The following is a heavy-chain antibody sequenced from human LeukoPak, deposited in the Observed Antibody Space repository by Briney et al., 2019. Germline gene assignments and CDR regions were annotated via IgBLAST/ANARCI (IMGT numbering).Heavy chain of an antibody. D-gene: IGHD3-10*01. CDR3: ARTMVRGVTKYYYYYYMDV. CDR2: IKQDGSEK. V-gene: IGHV3-7*01. J-gene: IGHJ6*03. Sequence: GGSLRLSCAASGFTFSSYWMSWVRQAPGKGLEWVANIKQDGSEKYYVDSVKGRFTISRDNAKNSLYLQMNSLRAEDTAVYYCARTMVRGVTKYYYYYYMDVWGKGTTVTISS. CDR1: GFTFSSYW.